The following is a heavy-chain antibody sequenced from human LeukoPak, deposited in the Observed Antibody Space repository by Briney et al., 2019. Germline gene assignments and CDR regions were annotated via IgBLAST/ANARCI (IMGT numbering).Heavy chain of an antibody. D-gene: IGHD3-10*01. CDR3: ARDEWFGELYYFDY. Sequence: GASVKVSCKASGYTFTGYYMHWVRQAPGQGLEWMGWINPNSGGTNYARKFQGRVTMTRDTSISTAYMELSRLRSDDTAVYYCARDEWFGELYYFDYWGQGTLVTVSS. J-gene: IGHJ4*02. V-gene: IGHV1-2*02. CDR2: INPNSGGT. CDR1: GYTFTGYY.